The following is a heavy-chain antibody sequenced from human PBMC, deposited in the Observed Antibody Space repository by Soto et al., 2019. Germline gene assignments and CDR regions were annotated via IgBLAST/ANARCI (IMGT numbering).Heavy chain of an antibody. V-gene: IGHV4-31*03. Sequence: PSETLSLTCTVSGGSISRGGYYWSWIRQHPGKGLEWIGYIYYSGSTYYNPSLKSRVTISVDTSKNQFSLKLSSVTAADTAVYYCARVENYYDSSGYYGFDPWGQGTLVTVSS. J-gene: IGHJ5*02. D-gene: IGHD3-22*01. CDR2: IYYSGST. CDR3: ARVENYYDSSGYYGFDP. CDR1: GGSISRGGYY.